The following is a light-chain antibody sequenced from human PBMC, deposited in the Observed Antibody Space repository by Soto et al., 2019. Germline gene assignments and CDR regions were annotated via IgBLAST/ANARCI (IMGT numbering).Light chain of an antibody. CDR3: QQYNTYWT. CDR2: KAS. Sequence: IELTKSPSTLSASVGERVTLSCRASESIGTWLAWYQQKPGKAPNLLIYKASRLESGVPSRLSGSGSGTEFTLTIRSLTPDDFATYYCQQYNTYWTFGQGTKVDI. J-gene: IGKJ1*01. V-gene: IGKV1-5*03. CDR1: ESIGTW.